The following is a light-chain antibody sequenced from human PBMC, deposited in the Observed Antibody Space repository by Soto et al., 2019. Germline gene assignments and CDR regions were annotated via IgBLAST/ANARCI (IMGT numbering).Light chain of an antibody. V-gene: IGLV2-14*01. CDR2: EVT. Sequence: QASLTHPASVSGSPGHSITISCTGTSSDVGAYNSVSWYQQEPGKAPKLMIYEVTNRPSGVSNRFSGSKSANTASLTISGLQAEEQADYYCSSYTRSSTFVFGTGTKVTAL. J-gene: IGLJ1*01. CDR3: SSYTRSSTFV. CDR1: SSDVGAYNS.